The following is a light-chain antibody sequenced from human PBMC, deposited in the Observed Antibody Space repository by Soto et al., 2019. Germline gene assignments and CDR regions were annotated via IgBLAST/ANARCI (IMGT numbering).Light chain of an antibody. CDR3: QNYNSVPRVT. J-gene: IGKJ4*01. CDR1: QGIGDH. CDR2: AAS. Sequence: DIQTTQSPFSLSASVGDRVTITCRASQGIGDHLAWYQQKPGKVPKLLIYAASTLQSGVPSRFSGGGSGTDFTLTISSLQPEDVATYYCQNYNSVPRVTFGGGTKVEIK. V-gene: IGKV1-27*01.